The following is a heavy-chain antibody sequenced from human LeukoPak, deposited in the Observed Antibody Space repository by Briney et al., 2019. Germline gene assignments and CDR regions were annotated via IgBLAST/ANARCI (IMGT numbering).Heavy chain of an antibody. CDR1: GDSVSSSSTT. D-gene: IGHD3-10*01. CDR2: TYYRSKWYN. CDR3: ARGFFPRSLDY. V-gene: IGHV6-1*01. J-gene: IGHJ4*02. Sequence: SQTLSLTCAISGDSVSSSSTTWTWIRQSPSRGLEWLGRTYYRSKWYNDYAVSAKSRITINPDTSKNQFSLQLNSVTPEDTAVYYCARGFFPRSLDYWGQGTLVTVSS.